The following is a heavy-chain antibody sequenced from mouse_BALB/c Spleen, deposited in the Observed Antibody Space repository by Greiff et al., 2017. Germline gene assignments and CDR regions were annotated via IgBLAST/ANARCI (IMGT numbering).Heavy chain of an antibody. CDR3: APTIYYAMDY. CDR1: GFSLTSYG. CDR2: IWAGGST. V-gene: IGHV2-9*02. J-gene: IGHJ4*01. D-gene: IGHD2-10*01. Sequence: VMLVESGPGLVAPSQSLSITCTVSGFSLTSYGVHWVRQPPGKGLEWLGVIWAGGSTNYNSALMSRLSISKDNSKSQVFLKMNSLQTDDTAMYYCAPTIYYAMDYWGQGTSVTVSS.